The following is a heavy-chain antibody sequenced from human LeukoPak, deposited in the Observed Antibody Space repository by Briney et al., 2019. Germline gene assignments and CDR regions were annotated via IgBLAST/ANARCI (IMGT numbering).Heavy chain of an antibody. Sequence: SETLSLTCAVYGGSFSGYYWSWIRQPPGKGLEWIGEINHSGSTNYNPSLKSRVTISLDTSKNQFSLKLSSVTAADTAVYYCARMIRILDYWGQGTLVTVSS. CDR2: INHSGST. V-gene: IGHV4-34*01. CDR1: GGSFSGYY. CDR3: ARMIRILDY. D-gene: IGHD3-22*01. J-gene: IGHJ4*02.